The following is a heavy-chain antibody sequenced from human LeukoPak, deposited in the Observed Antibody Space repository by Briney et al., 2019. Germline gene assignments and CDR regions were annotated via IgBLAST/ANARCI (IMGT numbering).Heavy chain of an antibody. D-gene: IGHD3-3*01. CDR1: GFTFDDYA. Sequence: GGSLRLSCAASGFTFDDYAMHWVRQAPGKGLEWVSGISWNSGSIGYADSVKGRFTISRDNSKNTLYLQMNSLIAEDTAVYYCAKGRITIFGVVAYWGQGTLVTVSS. J-gene: IGHJ4*02. CDR3: AKGRITIFGVVAY. V-gene: IGHV3-9*01. CDR2: ISWNSGSI.